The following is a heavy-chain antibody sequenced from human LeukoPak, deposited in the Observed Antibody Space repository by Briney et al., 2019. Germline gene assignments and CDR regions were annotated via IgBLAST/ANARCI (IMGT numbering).Heavy chain of an antibody. CDR3: AREIDAFDM. CDR1: GFTFSSFE. J-gene: IGHJ3*02. Sequence: GGSLRLPCAASGFTFSSFEMNWVRQALGKGLEWVSYINGNGNTVYDADSVKGRFTISRDNAKNSLFLQMNSLRVEDTAVYFCAREIDAFDMWGQGTTVTVSS. CDR2: INGNGNTV. V-gene: IGHV3-48*03.